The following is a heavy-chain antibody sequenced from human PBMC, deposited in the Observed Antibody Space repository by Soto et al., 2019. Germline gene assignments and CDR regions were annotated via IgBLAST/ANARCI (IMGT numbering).Heavy chain of an antibody. V-gene: IGHV3-23*01. Sequence: PGGSLRLSCAASGFTFSSYAMSWVRQAPGKGLEWVSAISAGAASTYYADSVQGRFTISRDNSKNTLYLQMNSLGAEDTAFYYCATGGIYNNYYYYYMDVWGKGTTVTVSS. D-gene: IGHD1-1*01. CDR2: ISAGAAST. CDR1: GFTFSSYA. CDR3: ATGGIYNNYYYYYMDV. J-gene: IGHJ6*03.